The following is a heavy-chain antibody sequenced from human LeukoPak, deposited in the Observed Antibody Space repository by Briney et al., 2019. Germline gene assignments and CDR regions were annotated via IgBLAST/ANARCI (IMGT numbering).Heavy chain of an antibody. V-gene: IGHV4-59*08. Sequence: PSETLSLTCTVSGGSISSYYWSWIRQPPGKGLEWIGYIYYSGSTNYNPSLKSRVTISVDTSKNQFSLKLSSVTAADAAVYYCAGHGSESIIMIVVPRGAFDIWGQGTMVTVSS. CDR3: AGHGSESIIMIVVPRGAFDI. CDR1: GGSISSYY. D-gene: IGHD3-22*01. CDR2: IYYSGST. J-gene: IGHJ3*02.